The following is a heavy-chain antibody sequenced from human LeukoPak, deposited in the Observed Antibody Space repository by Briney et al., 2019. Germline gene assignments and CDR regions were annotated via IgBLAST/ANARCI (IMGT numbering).Heavy chain of an antibody. V-gene: IGHV3-7*01. CDR2: IEPDGSEK. Sequence: GGSLRLSCAASGFTFRDYWMTWVRQAAGKGLEWVASIEPDGSEKYYADSVKGRFTLSRDNVENSLYLQMNTLRLDDTAVYYCAQGHYHMDVGGHGTTVTVSS. CDR1: GFTFRDYW. CDR3: AQGHYHMDV. J-gene: IGHJ6*02.